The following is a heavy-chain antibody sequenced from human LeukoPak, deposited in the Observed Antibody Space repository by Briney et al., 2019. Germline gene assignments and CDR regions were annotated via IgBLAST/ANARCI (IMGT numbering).Heavy chain of an antibody. CDR1: GGSFSGYY. J-gene: IGHJ4*02. V-gene: IGHV4-34*01. D-gene: IGHD2-2*02. CDR3: ARPPYCSSTSCYRAHYYFDY. CDR2: INHSGST. Sequence: SETLSLTCAVYGGSFSGYYWSWIRQPPGKGLEWIGEINHSGSTNYNPSLKSRVTISVDTSKNQFSLKLSSVTAADTAVYYCARPPYCSSTSCYRAHYYFDYWGQGTLVTVSS.